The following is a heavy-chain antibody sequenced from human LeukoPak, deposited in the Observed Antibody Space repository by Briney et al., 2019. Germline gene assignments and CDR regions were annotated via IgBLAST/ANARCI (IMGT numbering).Heavy chain of an antibody. CDR1: GFTFSSYS. J-gene: IGHJ4*02. CDR3: AREEYSSFSFDY. V-gene: IGHV3-53*01. D-gene: IGHD6-6*01. CDR2: IYSGGST. Sequence: GGSLRLSCAASGFTFSSYSMSWVRQAPGKGLEWVSVIYSGGSTYYADSVKGRFTISRDNSKNTLYLQMNSLRAEDTAVYYCAREEYSSFSFDYWGQGTLVTVSS.